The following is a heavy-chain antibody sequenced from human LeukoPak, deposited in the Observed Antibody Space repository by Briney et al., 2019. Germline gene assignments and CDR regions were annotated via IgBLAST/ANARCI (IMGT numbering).Heavy chain of an antibody. J-gene: IGHJ4*02. CDR3: ARDKGWAFDY. CDR1: GFIFSSYW. Sequence: GGSLRLSCAASGFIFSSYWMHWVRHAPGKGLAWVSRINTDGSSTSYADSVKGRFTISRDNAKNTLYLQMNSLRGEDTAVYYCARDKGWAFDYWGQGTLVTVSS. D-gene: IGHD6-19*01. CDR2: INTDGSST. V-gene: IGHV3-74*01.